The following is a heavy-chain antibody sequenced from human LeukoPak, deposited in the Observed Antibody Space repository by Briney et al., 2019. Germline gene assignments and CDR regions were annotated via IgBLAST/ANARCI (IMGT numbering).Heavy chain of an antibody. V-gene: IGHV4-61*01. J-gene: IGHJ6*04. CDR2: IYYSGST. Sequence: SETLSLTCTVSGGSVISGNHYWTWVRQSPGRGLEWIGYIYYSGSTNYNPSLKSRVTISVDTSKNQFSLKLSSVTAADTAVYYCARDYLILATNYYFYYGMDVWGKGTTVIVSS. CDR3: ARDYLILATNYYFYYGMDV. D-gene: IGHD5-12*01. CDR1: GGSVISGNHY.